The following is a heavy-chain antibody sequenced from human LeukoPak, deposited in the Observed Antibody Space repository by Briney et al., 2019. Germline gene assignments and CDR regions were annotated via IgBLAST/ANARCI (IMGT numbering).Heavy chain of an antibody. J-gene: IGHJ4*02. V-gene: IGHV3-23*01. Sequence: GGSLRLSCAASGFTFSSYGMSWVRQAPGKGLEWVSAISGSGGSTYYADSVKGRFTISRDNSKNTLYLQMNSLRVGDTAVYYCARDFSAASFYFDYWGQGSLVSVSS. CDR1: GFTFSSYG. D-gene: IGHD3/OR15-3a*01. CDR3: ARDFSAASFYFDY. CDR2: ISGSGGST.